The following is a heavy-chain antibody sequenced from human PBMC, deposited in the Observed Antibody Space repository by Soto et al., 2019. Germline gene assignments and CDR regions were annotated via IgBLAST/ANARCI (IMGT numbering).Heavy chain of an antibody. Sequence: SGPTLVNPTQTLTLTCTLSGISLTTSGVGLGWVRHTPGKALEWLALIYWNDDKHYSPSLRSRLTISKDTSKNQALLTMTNMDPVDTATYYCARGLATLPVFAFDVWGQGTVVTV. D-gene: IGHD1-1*01. CDR1: GISLTTSGVG. V-gene: IGHV2-5*01. CDR2: IYWNDDK. CDR3: ARGLATLPVFAFDV. J-gene: IGHJ3*01.